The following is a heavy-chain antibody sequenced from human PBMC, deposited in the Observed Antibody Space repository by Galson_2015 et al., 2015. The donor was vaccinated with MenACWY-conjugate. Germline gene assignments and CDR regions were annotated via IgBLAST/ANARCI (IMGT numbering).Heavy chain of an antibody. Sequence: SLRLSCAAAGFSFSCYSMNWVRQAPGKGLEWISYISESSSTIVYADSVKGPFTISRDNATNSLSLQMNSLRAEDTAVYHCASRDSSSWYRQYFQRWGQGTLVTVSS. CDR1: GFSFSCYS. D-gene: IGHD6-13*01. CDR3: ASRDSSSWYRQYFQR. CDR2: ISESSSTI. J-gene: IGHJ1*01. V-gene: IGHV3-48*01.